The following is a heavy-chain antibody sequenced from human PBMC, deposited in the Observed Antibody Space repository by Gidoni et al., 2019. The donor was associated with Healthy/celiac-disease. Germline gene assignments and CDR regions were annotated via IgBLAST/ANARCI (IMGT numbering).Heavy chain of an antibody. V-gene: IGHV3-30-3*01. CDR3: ARDLLRSYGQVGYYFDY. CDR2: ISYDGSNK. Sequence: QVQLVESGGGVVQPGRSLRLSCAASGFTFSSYAMHWVRQAPGKGLEWVAVISYDGSNKYYADSVKGRFTISRDNSKNTLYLQMNSLRAEDTAVYYCARDLLRSYGQVGYYFDYWGQGTLVTVSS. CDR1: GFTFSSYA. D-gene: IGHD5-18*01. J-gene: IGHJ4*02.